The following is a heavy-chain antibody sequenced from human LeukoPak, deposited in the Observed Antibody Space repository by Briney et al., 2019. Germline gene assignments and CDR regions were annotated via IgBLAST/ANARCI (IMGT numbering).Heavy chain of an antibody. J-gene: IGHJ5*02. CDR3: ARESLPAWFDP. CDR2: IYSGGST. Sequence: GGSLRLSCAASGFTVSSNYMSWVRQAPGKGLEGVSVIYSGGSTYYADSVKGRFTISRDNSKNTLYLQMNSLRAEDTAVYYCARESLPAWFDPWGQGTLVTVSS. V-gene: IGHV3-53*01. CDR1: GFTVSSNY.